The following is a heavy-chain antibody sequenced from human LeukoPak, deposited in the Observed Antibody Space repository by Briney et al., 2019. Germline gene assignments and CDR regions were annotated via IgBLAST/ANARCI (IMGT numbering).Heavy chain of an antibody. V-gene: IGHV4-39*07. Sequence: PSETLSLTCTVSGGSISSSNDFWGWIRQPPGKGLEWIGNIYYSGSTYYNPSLKSRVTISLDTSKNQFSLRLSSVTAADTAVYYCATSGWYQTGVYWGQGTLLTVSS. CDR2: IYYSGST. CDR3: ATSGWYQTGVY. CDR1: GGSISSSNDF. J-gene: IGHJ4*02. D-gene: IGHD6-13*01.